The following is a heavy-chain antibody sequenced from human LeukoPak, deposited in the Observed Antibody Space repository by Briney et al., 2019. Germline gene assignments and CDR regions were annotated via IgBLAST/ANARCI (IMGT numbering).Heavy chain of an antibody. CDR1: GFTFSSYA. CDR3: AKKGSSGYYLSYYFDY. V-gene: IGHV3-23*01. J-gene: IGHJ4*02. CDR2: ISGSGGST. D-gene: IGHD3-22*01. Sequence: GGSLRLSCVASGFTFSSYAMSWVRQAPGKGLEWVSAISGSGGSTYYAASVKGRFTTSGANSKNTLYLQMNSTRADDTAVYYCAKKGSSGYYLSYYFDYWGQGTLVTVSS.